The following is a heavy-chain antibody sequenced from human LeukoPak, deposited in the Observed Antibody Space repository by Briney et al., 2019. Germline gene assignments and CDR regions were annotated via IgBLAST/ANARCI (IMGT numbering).Heavy chain of an antibody. CDR2: MNPNSGNT. CDR3: ARRSDSLGVDF. Sequence: ASVKVSCKASGYTFTSYDINWVRQATGQGLEWMGWMNPNSGNTGYAQKFQGRVTITRNTSISTAYMELSSLRSEDTAVYYCARRSDSLGVDFWGRGTLVTVSS. D-gene: IGHD3-16*01. CDR1: GYTFTSYD. V-gene: IGHV1-8*03. J-gene: IGHJ4*02.